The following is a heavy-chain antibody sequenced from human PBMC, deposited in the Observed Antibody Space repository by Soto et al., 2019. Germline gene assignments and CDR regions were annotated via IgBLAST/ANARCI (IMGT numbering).Heavy chain of an antibody. CDR2: SRNKDNSYNT. CDR3: TINYYDTSGYSIDI. D-gene: IGHD3-22*01. CDR1: GFTFSAHY. Sequence: EVQLVESGGGLVQPGGSLRLSCAASGFTFSAHYMDWVRQAPEKGLEWVGRSRNKDNSYNTEYAASVKGRFTLSRDDSKNSLYLQMNSLKTEDTAVYYCTINYYDTSGYSIDIWGQGTMVTVSS. J-gene: IGHJ3*02. V-gene: IGHV3-72*01.